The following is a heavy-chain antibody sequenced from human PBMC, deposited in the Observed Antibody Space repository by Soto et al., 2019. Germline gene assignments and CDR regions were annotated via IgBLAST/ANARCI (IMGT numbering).Heavy chain of an antibody. CDR1: GLTFSSYV. Sequence: QVQLVQSGVEVKKPGASVRVSCKASGLTFSSYVFNWVRQAPGQGLEWMGWISAYNGDTKYAQNLRGRVAMTTDTSTSTAYMEMSSLTSDQTAVYYCAKVLAQYWLHSWGPGTLVTVSS. D-gene: IGHD6-19*01. CDR2: ISAYNGDT. J-gene: IGHJ5*01. CDR3: AKVLAQYWLHS. V-gene: IGHV1-18*04.